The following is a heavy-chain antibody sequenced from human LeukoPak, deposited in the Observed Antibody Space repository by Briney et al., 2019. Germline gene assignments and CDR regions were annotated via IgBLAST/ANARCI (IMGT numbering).Heavy chain of an antibody. Sequence: GGSLRLSCAASGFTFSSYWMSWVRQAPGKGLEWVANIKQDGSEKYYVDSVKGRFTISRDNAKNSLYLQMNSLSAEDTAVYFCAKLSPYGGVGYWGQGTLVTVSS. J-gene: IGHJ4*02. CDR1: GFTFSSYW. CDR3: AKLSPYGGVGY. V-gene: IGHV3-7*03. CDR2: IKQDGSEK. D-gene: IGHD4-23*01.